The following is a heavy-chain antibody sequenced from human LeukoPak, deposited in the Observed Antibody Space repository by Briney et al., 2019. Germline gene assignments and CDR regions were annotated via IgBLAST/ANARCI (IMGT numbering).Heavy chain of an antibody. V-gene: IGHV3-20*04. CDR3: AREATLTIAAAGRFDY. Sequence: PGGSLRLSCAAAGFTFDDYGMSWVRQAPGKGLEWVSGINWNGGSTGYADSVKGRFTISRDNAKNSLYLQMNSLRAEDTAVYYCAREATLTIAAAGRFDYWGQGTLVTVSS. J-gene: IGHJ4*02. D-gene: IGHD6-13*01. CDR1: GFTFDDYG. CDR2: INWNGGST.